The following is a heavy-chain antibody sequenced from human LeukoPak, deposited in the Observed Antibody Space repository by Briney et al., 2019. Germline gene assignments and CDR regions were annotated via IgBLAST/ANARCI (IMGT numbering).Heavy chain of an antibody. CDR3: ARDQGLRRVWADFDY. V-gene: IGHV1-18*01. D-gene: IGHD3-16*01. J-gene: IGHJ4*02. Sequence: GASVKVSCKASGYTFTSYGISWVRQAPGQGLEWMGWISAYNGNTNYAQKLQGRVTMTTDTSTSTAYMELRSLRSDDTAVYYCARDQGLRRVWADFDYWGQGTLVTVSS. CDR2: ISAYNGNT. CDR1: GYTFTSYG.